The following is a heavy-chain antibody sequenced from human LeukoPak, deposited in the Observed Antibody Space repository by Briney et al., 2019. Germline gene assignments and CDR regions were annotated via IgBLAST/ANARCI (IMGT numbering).Heavy chain of an antibody. CDR2: IKQDGSEK. CDR3: ARGSGWFETRIPDY. CDR1: GFIFSRYW. D-gene: IGHD6-19*01. V-gene: IGHV3-7*01. Sequence: PGGSLRLSCAASGFIFSRYWMNWVRQAPGKGLEWVANIKQDGSEKYYVDSVKGRFTISRDNAKNSLYLQMNSLRAEDTAVYYCARGSGWFETRIPDYWGQGTLVTVSS. J-gene: IGHJ4*02.